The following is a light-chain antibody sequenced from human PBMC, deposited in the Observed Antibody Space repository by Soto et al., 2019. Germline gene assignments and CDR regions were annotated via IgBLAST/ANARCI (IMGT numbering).Light chain of an antibody. CDR3: QKTYSTPFT. J-gene: IGKJ3*01. V-gene: IGKV1-39*01. Sequence: DIQMTQSPSSLSASVGDRVTITCRASQTISNYLNWYQEIPGKAPKLLIYAASNLQSGVPSRFSGSGSWTEFTLTISNLQPEDFATYYCQKTYSTPFTFGPGTNVDI. CDR1: QTISNY. CDR2: AAS.